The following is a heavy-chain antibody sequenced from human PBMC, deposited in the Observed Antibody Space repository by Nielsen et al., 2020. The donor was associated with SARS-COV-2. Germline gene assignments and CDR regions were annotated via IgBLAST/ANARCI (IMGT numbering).Heavy chain of an antibody. D-gene: IGHD1-20*01. CDR2: IYYSGST. V-gene: IGHV4-39*01. CDR1: GGSISSSSYY. J-gene: IGHJ6*03. CDR3: ASNWSKDYYYYYYMDV. Sequence: SETLSLTCTVSGGSISSSSYYWGWIRQPPGKGLEWIGSIYYSGSTYYNPSLKSRVTISVDTSKNQFSLKLSSVTAADTAVYYCASNWSKDYYYYYYMDVWGKGTTVTVSS.